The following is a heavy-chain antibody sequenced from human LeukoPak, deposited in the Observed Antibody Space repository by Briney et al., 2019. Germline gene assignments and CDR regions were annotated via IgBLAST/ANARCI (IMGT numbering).Heavy chain of an antibody. CDR1: GDSIRNYY. V-gene: IGHV4-59*08. Sequence: SETLSLTCNVSGDSIRNYYWSWIRQPPGKGLEWIGHIYDSGSTNYNPSLKRRVTIPVDTSKNQFSLKVASVTAADTAVYYCARLASGRWFDPWGQGTLVTVSS. D-gene: IGHD1-26*01. CDR2: IYDSGST. CDR3: ARLASGRWFDP. J-gene: IGHJ5*02.